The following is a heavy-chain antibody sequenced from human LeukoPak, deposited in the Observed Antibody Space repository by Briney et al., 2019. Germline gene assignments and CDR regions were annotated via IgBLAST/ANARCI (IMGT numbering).Heavy chain of an antibody. CDR3: ARSVTTFLTDI. Sequence: SETLSLTCTVSGGSISSYYWSWIRQPPGKGLEWLGFIYNSGGSYYNPSLKSRVTISVDTSKNQFSLRLSSVTAADTAMYYCARSVTTFLTDIWGQGTMVTVSS. CDR2: IYNSGGS. J-gene: IGHJ3*02. D-gene: IGHD4-17*01. V-gene: IGHV4-59*08. CDR1: GGSISSYY.